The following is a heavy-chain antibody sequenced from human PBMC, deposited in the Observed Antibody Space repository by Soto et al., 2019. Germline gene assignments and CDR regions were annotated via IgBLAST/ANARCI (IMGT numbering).Heavy chain of an antibody. D-gene: IGHD5-18*01. V-gene: IGHV1-46*03. J-gene: IGHJ4*02. Sequence: QVQLVQSGAEVKKPGASVKVSCKASGYTFTSYYMHWVRQAPGQGLEWMGIINPSGGSTSYAQKFQGRVTMTRDTSTSTVYMELSSLRSEDTAVYYCASRGGYSYGLYRFDYWGQGTLVTVSS. CDR1: GYTFTSYY. CDR3: ASRGGYSYGLYRFDY. CDR2: INPSGGST.